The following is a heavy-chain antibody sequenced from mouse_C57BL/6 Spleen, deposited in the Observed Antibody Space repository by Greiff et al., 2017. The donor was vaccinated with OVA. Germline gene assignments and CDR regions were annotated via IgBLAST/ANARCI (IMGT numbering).Heavy chain of an antibody. V-gene: IGHV5-4*03. Sequence: EVKLMESGGGLVKPGGSLKLSCAASGFTFSSYAMSWVRQTPEKRLEWVATISDGGSYTYYPDNVKGRFTISRDNAKNNLYLQMSHLKSEDTAMYYCAREDSSGYLDYWGQGTTLTVSS. J-gene: IGHJ2*01. CDR2: ISDGGSYT. CDR1: GFTFSSYA. D-gene: IGHD3-2*02. CDR3: AREDSSGYLDY.